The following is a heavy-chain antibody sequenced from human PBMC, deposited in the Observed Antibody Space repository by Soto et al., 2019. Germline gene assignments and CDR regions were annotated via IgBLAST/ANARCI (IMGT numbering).Heavy chain of an antibody. J-gene: IGHJ6*02. CDR3: ARVFKSWSGYYRGYGMDV. V-gene: IGHV4-59*01. CDR1: GGSISSAY. D-gene: IGHD3-3*01. CDR2: IYYSGST. Sequence: SETLSLTCTVSGGSISSAYWSWIRQPPGTGLEWIGYIYYSGSTNYNPSLKSRVTISVVTFKNQFSLKLSSVTAADTAVYYCARVFKSWSGYYRGYGMDVSGQGTTVTVSS.